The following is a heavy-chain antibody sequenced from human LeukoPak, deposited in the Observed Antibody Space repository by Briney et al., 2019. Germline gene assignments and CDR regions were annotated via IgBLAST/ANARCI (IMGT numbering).Heavy chain of an antibody. D-gene: IGHD2-8*01. V-gene: IGHV3-30-3*01. J-gene: IGHJ4*02. CDR3: AREGGIRGFRVLMVYADHFDY. CDR2: ISYDGSNK. CDR1: GFTFSSYA. Sequence: GGSLRLSCAASGFTFSSYAMHWVRQAPGKGLEWLAVISYDGSNKYYADSVKGRFTISRDNSKNTLYLQMNSLRAEDTAVYYCAREGGIRGFRVLMVYADHFDYWGQGTLVTVSS.